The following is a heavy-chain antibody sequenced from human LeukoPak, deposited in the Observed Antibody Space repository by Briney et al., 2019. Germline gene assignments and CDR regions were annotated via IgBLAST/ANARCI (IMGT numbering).Heavy chain of an antibody. CDR2: ISAYNGNT. CDR3: ARSPRGSSGPYYYGMDV. CDR1: GYTFTSYG. J-gene: IGHJ6*02. D-gene: IGHD6-6*01. V-gene: IGHV1-18*03. Sequence: ASVKVSCKASGYTFTSYGISWVRQAPGQGLEWMGWISAYNGNTNYAQKLQGRVTMTTDTSTSTAYMELRSLRSDDMAVYYCARSPRGSSGPYYYGMDVWGQGTTVTVSS.